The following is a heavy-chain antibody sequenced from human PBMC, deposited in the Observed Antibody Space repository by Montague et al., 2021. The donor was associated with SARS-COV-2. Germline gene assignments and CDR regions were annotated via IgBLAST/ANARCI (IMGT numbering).Heavy chain of an antibody. D-gene: IGHD6-13*01. V-gene: IGHV4-39*07. CDR2: IYYSGDT. CDR3: ARAGSWGTLDP. J-gene: IGHJ5*02. Sequence: SETLSLTCTVSGGSISSSSYYWGWIRQPPGKGLEWIGSIYYSGDTHYNPSLKSRVTISVDTSKNHFSLRLSSATAADTAVYYCARAGSWGTLDPWGQGTLVIVSS. CDR1: GGSISSSSYY.